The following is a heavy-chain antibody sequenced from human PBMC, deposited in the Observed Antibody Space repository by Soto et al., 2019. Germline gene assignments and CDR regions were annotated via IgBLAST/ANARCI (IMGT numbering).Heavy chain of an antibody. J-gene: IGHJ6*02. CDR2: IIPIFGTA. CDR3: ARGPLVPMSEDILTGYQPYYYYYGMDV. Sequence: SVKVSCKASGGTFSSYAISWVRQAPGQGLEWMGGIIPIFGTANYAQKFQGRVTITADESTSTAYMELSSLRSEDTAVYYCARGPLVPMSEDILTGYQPYYYYYGMDVWGQGTTVTVS. CDR1: GGTFSSYA. V-gene: IGHV1-69*13. D-gene: IGHD3-9*01.